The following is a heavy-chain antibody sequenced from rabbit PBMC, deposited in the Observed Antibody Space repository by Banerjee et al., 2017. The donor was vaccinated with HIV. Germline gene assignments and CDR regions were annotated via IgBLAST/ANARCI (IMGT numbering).Heavy chain of an antibody. CDR2: IYTDSSGST. V-gene: IGHV1S45*01. CDR3: ARGGVGAIGYGAMPL. J-gene: IGHJ3*01. D-gene: IGHD3-1*01. CDR1: GFSFSSYA. Sequence: QQQLEESGGGLVKPGGTLTLTCTASGFSFSSYAMCWVRQAPGKGLEWIGCIYTDSSGSTYYASWAKGRFTISKTSSTTVTLQMTSLTAADTATYFCARGGVGAIGYGAMPLWGQGTLVTVS.